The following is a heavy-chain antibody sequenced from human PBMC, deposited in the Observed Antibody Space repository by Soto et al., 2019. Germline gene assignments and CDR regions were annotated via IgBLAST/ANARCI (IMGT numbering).Heavy chain of an antibody. CDR1: DGSISSGGYY. CDR3: AVGLTIFGVGAVDY. CDR2: IYYSGNT. Sequence: QVQLQESGPGLVKPSQTLSLTCTVSDGSISSGGYYWSWIRQHPEKGREWIGYIYYSGNTYYNPSRQSRVAISVDTSKNQFSLKLSSVTAADTAVYYCAVGLTIFGVGAVDYWGQGTLVTVSS. D-gene: IGHD3-3*01. J-gene: IGHJ4*02. V-gene: IGHV4-31*03.